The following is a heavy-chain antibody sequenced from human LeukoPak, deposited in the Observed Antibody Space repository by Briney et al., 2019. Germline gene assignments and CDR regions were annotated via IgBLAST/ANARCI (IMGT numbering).Heavy chain of an antibody. CDR3: ARSGSSGYRSWFDP. CDR2: FYYSGST. V-gene: IGHV4-59*01. Sequence: PSETLSLTCTVSGGSISSYYWSWIRQSPGKGLEWIGYFYYSGSTNYNPSLKSRVTISVDTSKNQFSLKLSPVTAADTAVYYCARSGSSGYRSWFDPWGQGTLVTVSS. D-gene: IGHD3-22*01. CDR1: GGSISSYY. J-gene: IGHJ5*02.